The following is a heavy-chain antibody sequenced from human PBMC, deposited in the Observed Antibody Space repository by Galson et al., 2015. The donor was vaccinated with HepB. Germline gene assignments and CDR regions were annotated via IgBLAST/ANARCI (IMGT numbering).Heavy chain of an antibody. Sequence: FLRLSCAASGFTVSSSYMSWVRQAPGKGLEWVSVIYSSGSTYYADSVKGRFTISRDNSKNMVYLQMNRLRAEDTAVYYCARETNNWFDTWGQGTLVTVSS. CDR1: GFTVSSSY. J-gene: IGHJ5*02. CDR2: IYSSGST. CDR3: ARETNNWFDT. V-gene: IGHV3-66*01.